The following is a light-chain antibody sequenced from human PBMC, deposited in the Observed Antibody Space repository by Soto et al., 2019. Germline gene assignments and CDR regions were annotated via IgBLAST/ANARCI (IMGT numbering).Light chain of an antibody. J-gene: IGKJ1*01. V-gene: IGKV3-15*01. CDR1: QSVSSN. Sequence: EIVLTQSPGTLSLSPGERATLSCRASQSVSSNLAWYQQKPGQAPRLLIYGASTRATGIPARFSGSGSGTDFTFTISSLQAEDFATYYCLQDYSYPWTFGQGTKVDIK. CDR3: LQDYSYPWT. CDR2: GAS.